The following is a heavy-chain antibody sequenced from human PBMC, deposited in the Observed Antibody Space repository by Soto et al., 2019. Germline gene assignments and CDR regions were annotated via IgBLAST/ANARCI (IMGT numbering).Heavy chain of an antibody. Sequence: SVKVSCKASGGTFSSYAISWVRQAPGQGLEWMGGIIPIFGTANYAQKFQGRVTITADESTSTAYMELSSLRSEDTAVYYCARGESSGWQTDPNYYYYYGMDVWGQGTTVTVSS. CDR1: GGTFSSYA. CDR3: ARGESSGWQTDPNYYYYYGMDV. D-gene: IGHD6-19*01. J-gene: IGHJ6*02. CDR2: IIPIFGTA. V-gene: IGHV1-69*13.